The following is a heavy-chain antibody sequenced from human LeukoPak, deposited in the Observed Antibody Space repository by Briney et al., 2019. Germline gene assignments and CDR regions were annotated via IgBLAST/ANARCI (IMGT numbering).Heavy chain of an antibody. Sequence: PSETLSLTCAVYGGSFSGYYWSWIRQPPGKGLEWIGEINHSGSTNYNPSLKSRVTISVDTSKNQFSLKLSSVTAAGTAVYYCASRPPYCGGDCYPYYFDYWGQGTLVTVSS. V-gene: IGHV4-34*01. CDR1: GGSFSGYY. D-gene: IGHD2-21*02. CDR2: INHSGST. CDR3: ASRPPYCGGDCYPYYFDY. J-gene: IGHJ4*02.